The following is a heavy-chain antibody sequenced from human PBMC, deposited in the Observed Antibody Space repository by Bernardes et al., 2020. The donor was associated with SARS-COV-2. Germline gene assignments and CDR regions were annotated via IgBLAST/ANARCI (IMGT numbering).Heavy chain of an antibody. CDR1: GYTVTSYG. D-gene: IGHD3-22*01. V-gene: IGHV1-18*04. Sequence: ASVKVSCKASGYTVTSYGISWVRQAPGQGLEWMGWISAYHGNTKYAQKLQGRVTMTTDTSTSTAYMELRSLRSDDTAVYYCARDSPRYDSRGYMFDYWGQGTLVTVSS. CDR2: ISAYHGNT. J-gene: IGHJ4*02. CDR3: ARDSPRYDSRGYMFDY.